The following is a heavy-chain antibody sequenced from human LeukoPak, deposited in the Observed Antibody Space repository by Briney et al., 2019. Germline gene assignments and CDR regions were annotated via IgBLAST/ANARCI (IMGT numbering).Heavy chain of an antibody. J-gene: IGHJ6*04. V-gene: IGHV4-34*01. CDR3: ARGPYDILTGPIGMDV. D-gene: IGHD3-9*01. CDR2: INHSGST. CDR1: GGSFSGYY. Sequence: SETLSLTCAVYGGSFSGYYWSWIRQPPGKGLEWIGEINHSGSTNYNPSLKSRVTISVDTSKNQFSLKLSSVTATDTAVYYCARGPYDILTGPIGMDVWGKGTTVTVSS.